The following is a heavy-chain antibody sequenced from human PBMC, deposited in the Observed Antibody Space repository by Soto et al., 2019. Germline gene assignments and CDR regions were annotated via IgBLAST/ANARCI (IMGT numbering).Heavy chain of an antibody. CDR3: ARGLNVYYSDY. D-gene: IGHD3-16*01. CDR2: INAGNGNT. Sequence: QVQLVQSGAEVKKPGASVKVSCKASGYTFTSYAMHWVRQAPGQRLEWMGWINAGNGNTKYSQKFQGRVTITRDTSASTAYMELSSLRSEDTAVYYFARGLNVYYSDYWGQGTLLTVSS. V-gene: IGHV1-3*01. CDR1: GYTFTSYA. J-gene: IGHJ4*02.